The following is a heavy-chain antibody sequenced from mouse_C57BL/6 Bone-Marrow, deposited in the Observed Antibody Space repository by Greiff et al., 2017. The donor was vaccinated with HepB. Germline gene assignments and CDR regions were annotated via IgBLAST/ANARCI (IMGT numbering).Heavy chain of an antibody. V-gene: IGHV3-6*01. CDR3: ARGITTVVAG. Sequence: EVQLVESGPGLVKPSQSLSLTCSVTGYSITSGYYWNWIRQFPGNKLEWMGYISYDGSNNYNPSLKNRISITRDTSKNQFFLKLNSVTTEDTATYYCARGITTVVAGWGQGTTLTVSS. CDR2: ISYDGSN. D-gene: IGHD1-1*01. CDR1: GYSITSGYY. J-gene: IGHJ2*01.